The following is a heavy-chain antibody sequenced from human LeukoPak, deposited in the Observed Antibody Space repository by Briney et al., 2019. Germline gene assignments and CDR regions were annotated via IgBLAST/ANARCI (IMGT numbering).Heavy chain of an antibody. CDR3: ARDRSEVALDPGPFDY. V-gene: IGHV4-38-2*02. CDR2: IYHSGST. Sequence: PSETLSLTCTVSGYSISSGYYWGWIRQPPGKGLEWIGSIYHSGSTYYNPSLKSRVTISVDTSKNQFSLKLNSVTAADTAVYYCARDRSEVALDPGPFDYWGQGTLVTVSS. D-gene: IGHD1-14*01. J-gene: IGHJ4*02. CDR1: GYSISSGYY.